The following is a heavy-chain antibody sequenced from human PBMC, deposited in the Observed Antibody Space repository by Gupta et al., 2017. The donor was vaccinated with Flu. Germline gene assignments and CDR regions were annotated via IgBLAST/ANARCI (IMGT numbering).Heavy chain of an antibody. D-gene: IGHD5-24*01. V-gene: IGHV3-30*18. J-gene: IGHJ6*02. Sequence: QEQVVESGGGVVQPGRSLRLSCAASGFSFSHYGMHWVRQAPGKGLEWVAVISYDGSKIFYADSVKGRFTISRDNSKNTLYLQMNSLTTDDTAVYHCAKDWKWNFNNYGMNVWGPGATVTVSS. CDR2: ISYDGSKI. CDR3: AKDWKWNFNNYGMNV. CDR1: GFSFSHYG.